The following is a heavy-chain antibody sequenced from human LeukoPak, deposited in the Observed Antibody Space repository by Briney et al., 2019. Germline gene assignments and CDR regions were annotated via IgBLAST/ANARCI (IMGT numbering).Heavy chain of an antibody. J-gene: IGHJ4*02. D-gene: IGHD3-9*01. CDR3: ARDQAATNTQVRFCLD. CDR1: GYTFTSYG. Sequence: ASVKVPYKASGYTFTSYGISWVRQAPGQGLEWMGWISAYNGNTNFAQKLQGRVTMTTDTSTSTAYMDLRSLRSDDTAVYYCARDQAATNTQVRFCLDWGQGTLVTVSS. CDR2: ISAYNGNT. V-gene: IGHV1-18*01.